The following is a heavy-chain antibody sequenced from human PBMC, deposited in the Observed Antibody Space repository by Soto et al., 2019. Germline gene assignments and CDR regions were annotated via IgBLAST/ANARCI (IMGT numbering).Heavy chain of an antibody. CDR2: IYYNGRT. CDR1: GGSVSRGSDY. D-gene: IGHD3-22*01. J-gene: IGHJ4*02. Sequence: SETLSLTCTVSGGSVSRGSDYWSWIRQPPGKGLEWIGYIYYNGRTNYNPSLKSRATISEDSSKNQFSLKPSSVTAADTALYYCARASYDDNSGSAHWGQGTLVTVSS. CDR3: ARASYDDNSGSAH. V-gene: IGHV4-61*01.